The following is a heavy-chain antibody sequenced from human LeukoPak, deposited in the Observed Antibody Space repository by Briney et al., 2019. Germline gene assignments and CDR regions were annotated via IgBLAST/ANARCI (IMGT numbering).Heavy chain of an antibody. CDR3: ARDQGAAGDY. J-gene: IGHJ4*02. V-gene: IGHV3-7*01. CDR1: GFTFSNYW. CDR2: INQDGSEK. D-gene: IGHD6-13*01. Sequence: PGGSLRLSCAASGFTFSNYWMSWVCQAPGKGLEWVANINQDGSEKFYVDSVKGRFTISRDNAKNSLYLQMNSLRVEDTALYYCARDQGAAGDYWGQGTLVTVSS.